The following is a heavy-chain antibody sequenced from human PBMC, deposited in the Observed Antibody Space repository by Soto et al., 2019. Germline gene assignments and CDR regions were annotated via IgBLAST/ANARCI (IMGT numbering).Heavy chain of an antibody. CDR1: GFTFRTYT. J-gene: IGHJ6*02. V-gene: IGHV3-21*01. Sequence: GGSLRLSCISSGFTFRTYTMNWVRQAPGKGLEWVSGIRGFSPYTFCAESVKGRFTISRDNAKNSLYLQMNSLRAEDTAVYYCARDRGYDAHDYYYNAMDVWGQGTTVTGLL. CDR3: ARDRGYDAHDYYYNAMDV. CDR2: IRGFSPYT. D-gene: IGHD3-10*01.